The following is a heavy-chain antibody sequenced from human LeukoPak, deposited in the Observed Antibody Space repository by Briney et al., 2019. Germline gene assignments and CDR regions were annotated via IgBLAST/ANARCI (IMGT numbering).Heavy chain of an antibody. CDR2: ISACNGNT. J-gene: IGHJ5*02. Sequence: ASVKVSCKASGYTFTSYGISWVRQAPGQGLEWMGWISACNGNTNYAQKLQGRVTMTTDTSTSTAYMELRSLRSDDTAVYYCARDRPDYYGSGNDWFDPWGQGTLVTVSS. CDR3: ARDRPDYYGSGNDWFDP. V-gene: IGHV1-18*01. CDR1: GYTFTSYG. D-gene: IGHD3-10*01.